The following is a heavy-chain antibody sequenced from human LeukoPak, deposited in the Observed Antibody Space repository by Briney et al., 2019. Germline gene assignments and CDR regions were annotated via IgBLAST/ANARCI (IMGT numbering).Heavy chain of an antibody. J-gene: IGHJ4*02. V-gene: IGHV4-30-4*01. D-gene: IGHD3-10*01. CDR3: AREDATMVRGGFDY. CDR2: IYYSGST. Sequence: SETLSLTCTVSGGSISSGDYYWSWIRQPPGEGLEWIGYIYYSGSTYYNPSLESRVTISVDTSKNQFSLKLSSVTAADTAVYYCAREDATMVRGGFDYWGQGTLVTVSS. CDR1: GGSISSGDYY.